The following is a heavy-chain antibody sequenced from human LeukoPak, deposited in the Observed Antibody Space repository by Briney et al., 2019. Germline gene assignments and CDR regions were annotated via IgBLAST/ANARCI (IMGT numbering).Heavy chain of an antibody. Sequence: EPGGSLRLSCAASGFTFSDYYMSWIRQAPGKGLEWLSHISSSGATVNYADSVKGRFTISRDNAKNSLYLQLNSLRAEDTAVYYCARPLDNSGYYGAEYFQFWGLGTLVTVSS. V-gene: IGHV3-11*01. CDR3: ARPLDNSGYYGAEYFQF. J-gene: IGHJ1*01. CDR2: ISSSGATV. CDR1: GFTFSDYY. D-gene: IGHD3-22*01.